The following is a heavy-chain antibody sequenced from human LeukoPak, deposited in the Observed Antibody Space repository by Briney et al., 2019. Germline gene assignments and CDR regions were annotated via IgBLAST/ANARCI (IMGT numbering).Heavy chain of an antibody. D-gene: IGHD2/OR15-2a*01. Sequence: GGSLRLSCAASGFTFSGSAIHWVRQASGKGLEWVGRIRSKANSYATAYAVSVKGRFTISRDDSKNTAYLQMNSLKTEDTAVYYCTTRNPNAFDIWGQGTMVTVSS. V-gene: IGHV3-73*01. CDR2: IRSKANSYAT. J-gene: IGHJ3*02. CDR3: TTRNPNAFDI. CDR1: GFTFSGSA.